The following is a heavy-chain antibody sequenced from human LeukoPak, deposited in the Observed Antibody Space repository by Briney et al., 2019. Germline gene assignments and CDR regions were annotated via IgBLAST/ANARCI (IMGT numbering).Heavy chain of an antibody. V-gene: IGHV3-48*03. D-gene: IGHD2-2*01. CDR2: ISPSSSTI. Sequence: GGSLRLSCGASGFTFSTYEMNWVRQAPGKGLEWVSYISPSSSTIYYADSVKGRFTITRDNAKNSLYLQMSSLRDEDTALYYCARDRMGAEYRFDYWGQGTLVTVSS. CDR3: ARDRMGAEYRFDY. J-gene: IGHJ4*02. CDR1: GFTFSTYE.